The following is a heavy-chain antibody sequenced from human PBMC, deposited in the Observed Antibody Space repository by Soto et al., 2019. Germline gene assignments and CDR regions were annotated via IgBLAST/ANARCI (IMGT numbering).Heavy chain of an antibody. V-gene: IGHV1-69*02. Sequence: QVQLVQSGAEVKKPGSSVKGSCKASGGTFSSYTISWVRQAPGQGLEWMGRIIPILGIANYAQKFQGRVTITADKSTSTAYIELSSLRSEDTAVYYCASLVAYSSGWYVDYWGQGTLVTVSS. D-gene: IGHD6-19*01. J-gene: IGHJ4*02. CDR3: ASLVAYSSGWYVDY. CDR1: GGTFSSYT. CDR2: IIPILGIA.